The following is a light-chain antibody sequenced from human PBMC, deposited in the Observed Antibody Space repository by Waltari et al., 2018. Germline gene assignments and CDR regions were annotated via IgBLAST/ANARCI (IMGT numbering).Light chain of an antibody. CDR3: SSYTNSNTYV. Sequence: QSALTQPASVSGSPGQSIAISCTATSSDVGNYNYVPWYQQHPGKAPKLMIYDVTSRPSEVSNRFSGSKSGNTASLTISGLQAEDEADYYCSSYTNSNTYVFGPGTKVTVL. J-gene: IGLJ1*01. V-gene: IGLV2-14*01. CDR2: DVT. CDR1: SSDVGNYNY.